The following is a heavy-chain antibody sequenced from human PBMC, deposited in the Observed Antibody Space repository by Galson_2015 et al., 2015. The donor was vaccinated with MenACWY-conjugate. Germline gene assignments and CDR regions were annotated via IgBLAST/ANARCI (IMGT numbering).Heavy chain of an antibody. Sequence: SLRLSCAVSGFTFSSYWMTWVRQAPGRGLEWGAHINQDGSEKKYVDSVKGRFTISRDNAHNSLYLQLNSLRAEDTAVYYCARDSSSSDFDYWGQGTLVIVSS. CDR3: ARDSSSSDFDY. CDR2: INQDGSEK. D-gene: IGHD6-6*01. CDR1: GFTFSSYW. V-gene: IGHV3-7*03. J-gene: IGHJ5*01.